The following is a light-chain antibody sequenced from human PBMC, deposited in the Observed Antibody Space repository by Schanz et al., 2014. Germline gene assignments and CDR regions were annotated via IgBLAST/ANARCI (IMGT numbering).Light chain of an antibody. V-gene: IGLV2-8*01. J-gene: IGLJ2*01. CDR3: FSYAGSNNVA. CDR2: EVD. Sequence: QSVLTQPPSASGSPGQSVAISCTGTSSDVGGYNLVSWYQQHPGEAPKLIIYEVDKRPSGVPDRFSGSKSGNTASLTVSGLQAEDEADYYCFSYAGSNNVAFGGGTKLTVL. CDR1: SSDVGGYNL.